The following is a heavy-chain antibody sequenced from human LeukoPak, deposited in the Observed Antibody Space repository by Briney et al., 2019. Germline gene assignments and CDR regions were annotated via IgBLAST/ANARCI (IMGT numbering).Heavy chain of an antibody. CDR3: AKDMGRDTVVVPAASYDAFDI. CDR1: EFTFSSYN. V-gene: IGHV3-9*03. J-gene: IGHJ3*02. Sequence: PGGSLRLSCVASEFTFSSYNMNWVHQAPGKGLEWVSGISWNSGSIGYADSVKGRFTISRDNAKNSLYLQMNSLRAEDMALYYCAKDMGRDTVVVPAASYDAFDIWGQGTMVTVSS. D-gene: IGHD2-2*01. CDR2: ISWNSGSI.